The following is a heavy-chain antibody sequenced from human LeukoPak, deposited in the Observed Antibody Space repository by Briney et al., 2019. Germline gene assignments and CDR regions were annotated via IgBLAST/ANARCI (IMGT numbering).Heavy chain of an antibody. Sequence: GGSLRLSCAASAFTFSDYSMDWVRQAPGKGLEWISYISGRSSTIYYADSVRGRFTISRDNAKNSMYLQMNSLRAEDTAVYYCARDRLTSGSYFFDYWGQGTLVTVSS. D-gene: IGHD1-26*01. CDR1: AFTFSDYS. J-gene: IGHJ4*02. CDR3: ARDRLTSGSYFFDY. V-gene: IGHV3-48*01. CDR2: ISGRSSTI.